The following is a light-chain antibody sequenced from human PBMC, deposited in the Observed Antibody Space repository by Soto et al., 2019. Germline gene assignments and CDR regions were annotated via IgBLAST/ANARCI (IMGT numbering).Light chain of an antibody. CDR3: SSYAGSNNRV. CDR1: SSDVGGYNY. CDR2: EVS. J-gene: IGLJ3*02. Sequence: QSVLTQPPSASGSPGQSVTISCTGTSSDVGGYNYVSWYQQHPGKAPKLMIYEVSKRPSGVPDRFSGSKSGNTASLTVSGLQAEDEDDYYCSSYAGSNNRVFGGGTKVTVL. V-gene: IGLV2-8*01.